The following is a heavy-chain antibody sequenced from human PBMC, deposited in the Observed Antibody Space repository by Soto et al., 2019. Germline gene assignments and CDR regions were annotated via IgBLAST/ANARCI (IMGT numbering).Heavy chain of an antibody. CDR2: IWYDGSNK. J-gene: IGHJ4*02. CDR1: GFTFSSYG. V-gene: IGHV3-33*01. Sequence: LRLSCAASGFTFSSYGMHWVRQAPGKGLEWVAVIWYDGSNKYYADSVKGRFTISRDNSKNTLYLQMNSLRAEDTAVYYCARDPGDYGDYYFDHWGQGTLVTVSS. CDR3: ARDPGDYGDYYFDH. D-gene: IGHD4-17*01.